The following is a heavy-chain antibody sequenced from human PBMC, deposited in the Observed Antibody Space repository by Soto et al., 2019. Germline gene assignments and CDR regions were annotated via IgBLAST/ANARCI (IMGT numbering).Heavy chain of an antibody. CDR1: GGSFTGYF. J-gene: IGHJ4*02. V-gene: IGHV4-34*01. CDR2: INRSGSS. D-gene: IGHD1-1*01. Sequence: QVQLQQWGAGLLEPSETLSLTCVVYGGSFTGYFWSWIRQSPGTGLEWIGQINRSGSSNYNPSLKSRVTXXXXXXXXXXXXXXXXXXXXXXXXXXXARGPNWNDRRFDYWGLGTLVTVSS. CDR3: ARGPNWNDRRFDY.